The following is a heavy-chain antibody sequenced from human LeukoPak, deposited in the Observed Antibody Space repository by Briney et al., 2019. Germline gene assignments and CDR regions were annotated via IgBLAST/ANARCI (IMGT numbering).Heavy chain of an antibody. J-gene: IGHJ4*02. D-gene: IGHD3-9*01. CDR3: ASYDILTGYYNY. CDR2: INAGNGNT. Sequence: ASVKVSCKASGYTFTSYAMHWVRQAPGQRLEWMGWINAGNGNTKYSQKFQGRVTITRDTSASTAYMELSSLRSEDTAVHYCASYDILTGYYNYWGQGTLVTVSS. V-gene: IGHV1-3*01. CDR1: GYTFTSYA.